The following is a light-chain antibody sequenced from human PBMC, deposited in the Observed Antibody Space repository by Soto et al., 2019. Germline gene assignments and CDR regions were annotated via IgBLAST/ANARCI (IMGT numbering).Light chain of an antibody. J-gene: IGKJ1*01. CDR2: WAS. CDR1: PSVLYSSNNKHY. CDR3: QQYYSTPRT. V-gene: IGKV4-1*01. Sequence: DIVMTQSPDSLAVSLGERATINCKSSPSVLYSSNNKHYIAWYQPKPGQPPKLLISWASTRESGVPARFSVSGSGTDFTLTISSLQAEDVAVYYGQQYYSTPRTFGQGTKVESK.